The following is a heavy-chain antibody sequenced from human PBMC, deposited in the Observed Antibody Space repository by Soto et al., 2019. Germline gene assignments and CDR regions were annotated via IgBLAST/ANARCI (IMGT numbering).Heavy chain of an antibody. D-gene: IGHD3-22*01. CDR1: GFTFSSYA. CDR2: ISGSGGST. J-gene: IGHJ4*02. CDR3: ANVEGGNYYDSSGYYC. V-gene: IGHV3-23*01. Sequence: EVQLLESGGGLVQPGGSLRLSCAASGFTFSSYAMSWVRQAPGKGLEWVSAISGSGGSTYYAESVKGRFTISRDNSQKTLYLQINSLRAEDTAVYYCANVEGGNYYDSSGYYCWGQGTLVTVSS.